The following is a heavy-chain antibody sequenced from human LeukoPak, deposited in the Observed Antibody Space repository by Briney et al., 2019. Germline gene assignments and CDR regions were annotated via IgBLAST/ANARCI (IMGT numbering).Heavy chain of an antibody. D-gene: IGHD1-1*01. Sequence: PGRSLRLSCAASGFTFDDYAMHWVRQAPGKGLEWVSGISWNSGSIGYADSVKGRFTISRDNAKNSLYLQMNSLRAEDMALYYCAKDGRPTFAPGGAFDIWGQGTMVTVSS. CDR3: AKDGRPTFAPGGAFDI. CDR2: ISWNSGSI. V-gene: IGHV3-9*03. J-gene: IGHJ3*02. CDR1: GFTFDDYA.